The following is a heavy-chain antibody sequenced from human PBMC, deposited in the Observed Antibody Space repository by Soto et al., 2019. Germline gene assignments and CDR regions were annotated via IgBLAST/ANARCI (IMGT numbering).Heavy chain of an antibody. CDR2: ISGSGGST. D-gene: IGHD3-3*01. V-gene: IGHV3-23*01. Sequence: GGSLRLSCAASGFTFSSYAMSWVRQAPGKGLEWVSAISGSGGSTYYADSVKGRFTISRDNSKNTLYLQMNSLRAEDTAVYYCARVIRTIFGPRRYYFDYWGQGTLVTVSS. CDR3: ARVIRTIFGPRRYYFDY. J-gene: IGHJ4*02. CDR1: GFTFSSYA.